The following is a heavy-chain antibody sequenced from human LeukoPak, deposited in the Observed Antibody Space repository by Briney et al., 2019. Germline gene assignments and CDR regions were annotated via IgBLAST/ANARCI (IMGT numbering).Heavy chain of an antibody. CDR3: AELGITMIGGV. Sequence: PGGSLRLSCAASGFTFSRYIMNWVRQAPGKGLEWVSSISSSGNIIYYADSVRGRFTISRDNAKNSLYLQMNSLRAEDTAVYYCAELGITMIGGVWGKGTTVTISS. CDR1: GFTFSRYI. J-gene: IGHJ6*04. D-gene: IGHD3-10*02. CDR2: ISSSGNII. V-gene: IGHV3-21*01.